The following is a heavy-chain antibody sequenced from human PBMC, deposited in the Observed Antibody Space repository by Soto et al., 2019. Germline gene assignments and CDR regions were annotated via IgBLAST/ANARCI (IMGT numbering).Heavy chain of an antibody. CDR2: IKQDGSEK. J-gene: IGHJ3*02. V-gene: IGHV3-7*01. CDR1: GFTFSSYW. CDR3: ARERSDYDILTGYSPPDAFDI. Sequence: GGSLRLSCAASGFTFSSYWMNWVRQAPGKGLEWVANIKQDGSEKYYVDSVKGRFTISRDNAKNSLYLQMNSLRAEDTAVYYCARERSDYDILTGYSPPDAFDIWGQGTMVTVSS. D-gene: IGHD3-9*01.